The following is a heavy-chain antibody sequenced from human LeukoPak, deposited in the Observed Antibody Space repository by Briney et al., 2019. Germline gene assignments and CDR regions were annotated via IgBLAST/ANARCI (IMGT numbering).Heavy chain of an antibody. Sequence: GGSLRLTCAASGFPFSSYTINWVRQAPGRGLEWVSSVSGSGIFINYADSVKGRFTISRVNANNSVWLQLNSLGAEDTALYYCATSSNGGELDYWGQGTLVTVSS. V-gene: IGHV3-21*06. CDR3: ATSSNGGELDY. CDR2: VSGSGIFI. D-gene: IGHD4-23*01. J-gene: IGHJ4*02. CDR1: GFPFSSYT.